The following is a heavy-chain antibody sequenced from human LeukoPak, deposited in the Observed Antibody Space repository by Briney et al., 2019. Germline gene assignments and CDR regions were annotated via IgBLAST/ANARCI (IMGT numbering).Heavy chain of an antibody. CDR1: AFPFSSYS. Sequence: PGGSLRLSCAASAFPFSSYSMTWDRQAPGKGLEWLSYISYSSSTIFYAESVKGRFTISRNNAKNSLYLQMNSLRDEDTAVYYCASAGSTTLSRWFDHWGQGSLVTVSS. CDR3: ASAGSTTLSRWFDH. V-gene: IGHV3-48*02. CDR2: ISYSSSTI. D-gene: IGHD1-1*01. J-gene: IGHJ5*02.